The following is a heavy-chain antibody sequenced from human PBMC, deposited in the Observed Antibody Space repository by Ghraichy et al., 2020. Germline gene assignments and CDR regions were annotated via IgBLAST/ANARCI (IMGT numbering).Heavy chain of an antibody. CDR1: GFTFSSSW. V-gene: IGHV3-74*01. Sequence: GESLNISCTVSGFTFSSSWMHWVRQCPGKGLVWVAYISSDGSTSTYAESVRGRFTISRDNAKNTLYLQMNGLRVEDTAVYFCSRETILGGQGTLVTVSS. J-gene: IGHJ4*02. CDR3: SRETIL. D-gene: IGHD3-3*01. CDR2: ISSDGSTS.